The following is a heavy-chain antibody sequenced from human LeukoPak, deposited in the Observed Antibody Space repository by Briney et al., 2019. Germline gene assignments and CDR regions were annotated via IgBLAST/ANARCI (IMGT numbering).Heavy chain of an antibody. CDR3: ARGRSGSGSYYKS. Sequence: SETLSLTCTVSGDYIGTYYWSWIRQPPGKGLEWIGYVYYRVTSDYNPSLKSRVTMSVDTSKNQFSLKLSSVTAADTAVYYCARGRSGSGSYYKSWGQGTLVTVSS. V-gene: IGHV4-59*12. CDR1: GDYIGTYY. J-gene: IGHJ4*02. CDR2: VYYRVTS. D-gene: IGHD3-10*01.